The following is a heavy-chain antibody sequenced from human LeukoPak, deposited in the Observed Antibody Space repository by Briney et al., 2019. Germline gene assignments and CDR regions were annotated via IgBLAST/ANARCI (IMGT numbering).Heavy chain of an antibody. V-gene: IGHV3-23*01. CDR3: AKDRAAMVLGWFDP. D-gene: IGHD5-18*01. CDR2: ISGSGGST. Sequence: GASLRLSCAASGFTFSSYAMSWVRQAPGKGLEWVSAISGSGGSTYYADSVKGRFTISRDNSKNTLYLQMNSLRAEDTALYYCAKDRAAMVLGWFDPWGQGTLVTVSS. J-gene: IGHJ5*02. CDR1: GFTFSSYA.